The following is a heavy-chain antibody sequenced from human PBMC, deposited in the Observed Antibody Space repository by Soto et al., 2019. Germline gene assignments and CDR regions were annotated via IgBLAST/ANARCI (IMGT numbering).Heavy chain of an antibody. D-gene: IGHD4-17*01. V-gene: IGHV3-23*01. CDR3: AKVHGDAG. CDR1: GFTFTSYT. Sequence: EVHLLESGGGLIQPGGSLRLSCAASGFTFTSYTMTWVRQAPGEGLEWVSSISESGGSTHYADSVRGRFTISRDNSKNTVYLQMTSLRTEDTAVYYCAKVHGDAGWGQGTLVIVSS. J-gene: IGHJ4*02. CDR2: ISESGGST.